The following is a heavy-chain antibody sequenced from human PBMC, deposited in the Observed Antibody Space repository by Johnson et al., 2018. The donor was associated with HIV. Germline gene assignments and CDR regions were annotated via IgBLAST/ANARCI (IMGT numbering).Heavy chain of an antibody. CDR1: GFTFSSYA. V-gene: IGHV3-30-3*01. D-gene: IGHD5-24*01. Sequence: QVQLVESGGGVVQPGRSLRLSCAASGFTFSSYAMHWVRQAPGKGLEWVAVISYDGSNKYYADSVKGRFTISRDNSNNTLYLQLNSLTAEDTAVYYCARACRDGYTCDAFDIWGQWTMVTVSS. CDR3: ARACRDGYTCDAFDI. CDR2: ISYDGSNK. J-gene: IGHJ3*02.